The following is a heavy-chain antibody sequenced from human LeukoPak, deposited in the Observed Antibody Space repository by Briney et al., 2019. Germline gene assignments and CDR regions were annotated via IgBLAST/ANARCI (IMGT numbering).Heavy chain of an antibody. Sequence: GESLKISCKGSGYTFASYWFAWVRQMPGNGLEWMGIIYPGDSDTRYSPSFQGQVTISADKSINTAYLQWSSLKASDTAMYYCARQIADSSGPIDYWGQGALVTVSS. CDR3: ARQIADSSGPIDY. CDR1: GYTFASYW. CDR2: IYPGDSDT. D-gene: IGHD6-19*01. J-gene: IGHJ4*02. V-gene: IGHV5-51*01.